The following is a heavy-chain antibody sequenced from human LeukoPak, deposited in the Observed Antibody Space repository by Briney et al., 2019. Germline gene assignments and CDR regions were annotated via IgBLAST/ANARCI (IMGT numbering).Heavy chain of an antibody. CDR1: GASISTYY. CDR2: IYYSGNT. J-gene: IGHJ4*02. D-gene: IGHD3-9*01. CDR3: ARFEGYDFLTGYAYYFDY. V-gene: IGHV4-59*01. Sequence: SETLSLTCTVSGASISTYYWSWVRQPPGKGLEWIGYIYYSGNTNYNPSLKSRVTISVDTSKNQFSLKLNSVTAADTAVYYCARFEGYDFLTGYAYYFDYWGQGTLVTVSS.